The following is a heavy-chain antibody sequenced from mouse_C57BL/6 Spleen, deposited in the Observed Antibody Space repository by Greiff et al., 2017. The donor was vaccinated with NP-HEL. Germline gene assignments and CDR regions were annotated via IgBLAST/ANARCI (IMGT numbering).Heavy chain of an antibody. J-gene: IGHJ4*01. V-gene: IGHV1-64*01. CDR3: ARYHGYTLKAMDY. CDR2: IHPNSGST. Sequence: QVQLQQPGAELVKPGASVKLSCKASGYTFTSYWMHWVKQRPGQGLEWIGMIHPNSGSTNYNEKFKSKATLTVDKSSSTAYMQLSSLTSEDSAVYYCARYHGYTLKAMDYWGQGTSVTVSS. CDR1: GYTFTSYW. D-gene: IGHD2-2*01.